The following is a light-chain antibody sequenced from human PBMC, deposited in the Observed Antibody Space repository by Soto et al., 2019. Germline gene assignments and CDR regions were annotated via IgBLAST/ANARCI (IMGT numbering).Light chain of an antibody. Sequence: DIQMYLSPSILSAYMGDRVTITCRASQSISSWLAWYQQKPGKAPKLLIYKASSLESGVPSRFSGSGSGTEFTLTISSLQPDDFATYYCQQYNSYSRTFCQGTNVDI. J-gene: IGKJ1*01. CDR2: KAS. CDR1: QSISSW. CDR3: QQYNSYSRT. V-gene: IGKV1-5*03.